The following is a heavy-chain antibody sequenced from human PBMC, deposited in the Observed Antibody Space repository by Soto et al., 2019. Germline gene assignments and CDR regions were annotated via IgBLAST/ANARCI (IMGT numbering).Heavy chain of an antibody. D-gene: IGHD3-22*01. CDR3: AKGGDYDSSGYYSPNDY. Sequence: GGSLRLSCAASGFTFSSYAMSWVRQAPGKRLEWVSAISGSGGSTYYADSVKGRFTISRDNSKNTLYLQMNSLRAEETAVYYCAKGGDYDSSGYYSPNDYWGQGTLVTVSS. CDR2: ISGSGGST. J-gene: IGHJ4*02. CDR1: GFTFSSYA. V-gene: IGHV3-23*01.